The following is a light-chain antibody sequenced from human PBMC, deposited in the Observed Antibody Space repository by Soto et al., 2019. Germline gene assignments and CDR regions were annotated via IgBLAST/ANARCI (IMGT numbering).Light chain of an antibody. CDR1: RSLSSDY. V-gene: IGKV3-20*01. J-gene: IGKJ5*01. Sequence: IVLLQSPDTLSLSPGERATLSCRASRSLSSDYLAWYQQKPGQAPRLLFYHASRRATGTPDRFSVSGSGTDFTLTISRLEPGDFAVYYCHHYGGSPITFGQGTRLEIK. CDR3: HHYGGSPIT. CDR2: HAS.